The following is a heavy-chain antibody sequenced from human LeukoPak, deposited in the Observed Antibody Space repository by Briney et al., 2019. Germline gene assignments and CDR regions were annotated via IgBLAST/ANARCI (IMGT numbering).Heavy chain of an antibody. CDR2: IYYTGST. J-gene: IGHJ4*02. CDR3: AGHYDILTGYDY. V-gene: IGHV4-59*01. Sequence: PSQTLSLTCTVSGGPISGNYWSWIRQPPEKGLEWIGYIYYTGSTNYNPSLKSRVTISVDTSKNQFSLKLISVTAADTAAYFCAGHYDILTGYDYWGQGTLVTVSS. D-gene: IGHD3-9*01. CDR1: GGPISGNY.